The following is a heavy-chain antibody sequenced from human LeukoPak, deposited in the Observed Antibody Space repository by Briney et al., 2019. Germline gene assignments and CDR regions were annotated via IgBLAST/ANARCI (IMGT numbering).Heavy chain of an antibody. CDR3: ARGNGGKSDFDY. CDR2: IYYGGST. J-gene: IGHJ4*02. V-gene: IGHV4-59*01. Sequence: SETLSLTCTVSGGSLSSYYWSWIRQPPGKGLEWIGYIYYGGSTNYNPSLKSRVTISVDTSKNQFSLKLSSVTAADTAVYYCARGNGGKSDFDYWGQGTLVTVSS. D-gene: IGHD4-23*01. CDR1: GGSLSSYY.